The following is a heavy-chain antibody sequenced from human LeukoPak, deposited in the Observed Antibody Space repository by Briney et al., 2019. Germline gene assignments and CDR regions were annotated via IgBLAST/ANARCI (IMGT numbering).Heavy chain of an antibody. CDR2: INPNSGGT. V-gene: IGHV1-2*02. J-gene: IGHJ4*02. CDR3: ARCSGASCCSLYFDY. D-gene: IGHD2-15*01. CDR1: GYTFTGYY. Sequence: ASVKVSCKASGYTFTGYYIHWVRQAPGQGLEWMGWINPNSGGTNYAQKFQGRVTMTRDTSINTAYMELSRLRSDDTAVYYCARCSGASCCSLYFDYWGQGTLVTVSS.